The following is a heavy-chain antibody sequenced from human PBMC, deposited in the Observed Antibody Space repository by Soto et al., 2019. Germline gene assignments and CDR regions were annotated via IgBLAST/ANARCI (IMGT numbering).Heavy chain of an antibody. CDR1: GYTFSDFD. D-gene: IGHD2-2*01. CDR2: MNAKSGDT. J-gene: IGHJ3*01. CDR3: ARGNPFKYAGFDV. V-gene: IGHV1-8*01. Sequence: ASVKVSCKASGYTFSDFDINWLRQASGQGPEWMGWMNAKSGDTFFAQRFQDKFNMTWDTSLSTAYMEVGSLTSDHTAIYYCARGNPFKYAGFDVWG.